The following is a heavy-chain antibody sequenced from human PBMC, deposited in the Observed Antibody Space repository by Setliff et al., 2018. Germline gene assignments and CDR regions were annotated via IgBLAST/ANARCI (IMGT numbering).Heavy chain of an antibody. D-gene: IGHD6-19*01. CDR3: ARAQWLAEYYFDY. J-gene: IGHJ4*02. CDR2: INPNSGGT. CDR1: GYTFTGYY. Sequence: ASVKVSCKASGYTFTGYYMHWVRQAPGQGLEWMGWINPNSGGTNYAQKFQGWVTMTRDTSISTAYMELSRLRSDDTAVYYCARAQWLAEYYFDYRGQGTLVTVSS. V-gene: IGHV1-2*04.